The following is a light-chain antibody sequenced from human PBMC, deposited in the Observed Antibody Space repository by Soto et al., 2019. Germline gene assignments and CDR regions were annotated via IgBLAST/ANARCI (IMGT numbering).Light chain of an antibody. Sequence: QSVLTQPPSVSAAPGQKVTISCSGSSSNIANNYVSWYQQFPGTAPKLLIYENNKRPSTIPDRFSGSKSGTSATLGIAGLQTGDEADYYCGAWDSSLSAWVFGGGTQLTVL. CDR1: SSNIANNY. CDR2: ENN. V-gene: IGLV1-51*02. CDR3: GAWDSSLSAWV. J-gene: IGLJ3*02.